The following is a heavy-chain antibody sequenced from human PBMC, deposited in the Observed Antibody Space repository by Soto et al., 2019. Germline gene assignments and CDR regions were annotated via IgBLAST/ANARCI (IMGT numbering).Heavy chain of an antibody. Sequence: QVQLVQSGAEVKKPGASVKVSCKASGYTFTSYAMHWVRQAPGQRLEWMGWINAGNGNTKYSQKFQGRVTITRDTSASTAYMELSSLRSEDTAVYYCARDSTDPDSGWGMDVWGQGTTVTVSS. CDR2: INAGNGNT. J-gene: IGHJ6*02. CDR3: ARDSTDPDSGWGMDV. CDR1: GYTFTSYA. D-gene: IGHD3-10*01. V-gene: IGHV1-3*01.